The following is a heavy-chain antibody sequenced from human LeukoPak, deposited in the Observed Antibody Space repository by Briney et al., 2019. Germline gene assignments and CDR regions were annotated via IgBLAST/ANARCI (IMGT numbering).Heavy chain of an antibody. D-gene: IGHD5-12*01. CDR3: ARLYSGYGNYYYYMDV. V-gene: IGHV1-2*02. CDR1: GYTFTRYY. J-gene: IGHJ6*03. CDR2: INPNSGGT. Sequence: ASVTVSCKASGYTFTRYYMHWVRPAPGQGLEWMGCINPNSGGTNYAQKFQGRVTMTGDTSISTAYMELSSLRSDDTAVYYCARLYSGYGNYYYYMDVWGKGTTVTISS.